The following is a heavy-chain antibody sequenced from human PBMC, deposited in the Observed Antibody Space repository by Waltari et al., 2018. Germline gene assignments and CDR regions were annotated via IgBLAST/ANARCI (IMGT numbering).Heavy chain of an antibody. Sequence: QLQLQESGPGLVKPSETLSLTCTVSGGPISSSSYYWGWTRQSPGKGLEWIGSIYYSGSTYYNPTLKSRVTISGDTSKNQFSLERSAVTAADTAVYYCARHWKKSGYRFDPWGQGTLVTVSS. D-gene: IGHD5-12*01. CDR3: ARHWKKSGYRFDP. CDR1: GGPISSSSYY. CDR2: IYYSGST. V-gene: IGHV4-39*01. J-gene: IGHJ5*02.